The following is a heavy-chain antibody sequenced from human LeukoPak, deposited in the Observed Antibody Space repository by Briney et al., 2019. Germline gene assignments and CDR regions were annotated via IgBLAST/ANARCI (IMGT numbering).Heavy chain of an antibody. V-gene: IGHV1-2*02. J-gene: IGHJ6*02. CDR1: GYTFTSYG. D-gene: IGHD6-25*01. CDR2: INTNIGGT. Sequence: ASVKVSCKASGYTFTSYGISWVRQAPGQGLEWMGWINTNIGGTNYAQKFQGRVTMTRDTSISTAYMKLSRLRSDDTAVYFCARDHCVSSGCYEDYYYGMDVWGRGTTVTVSS. CDR3: ARDHCVSSGCYEDYYYGMDV.